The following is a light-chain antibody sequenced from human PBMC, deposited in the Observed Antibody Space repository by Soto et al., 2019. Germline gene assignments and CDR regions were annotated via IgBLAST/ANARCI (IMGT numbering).Light chain of an antibody. J-gene: IGKJ1*01. CDR3: QQYGSSRT. CDR1: QSISSSY. V-gene: IGKV3-20*01. Sequence: EMVLTQSPGTLSLSPGERATLSCRASQSISSSYLAWYQQKPGQAPRLLIYGASSRATGIPDRFSGSGSGTDFPLTISRLEPEDFAVYYWQQYGSSRTFGQGTKVEIK. CDR2: GAS.